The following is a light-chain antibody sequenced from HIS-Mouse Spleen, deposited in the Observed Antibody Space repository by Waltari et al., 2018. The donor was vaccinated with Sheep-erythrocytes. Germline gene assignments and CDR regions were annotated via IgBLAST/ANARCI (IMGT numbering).Light chain of an antibody. CDR2: AGS. CDR3: CSYAGSSTPWV. V-gene: IGLV2-23*01. CDR1: SSDVGRYNL. J-gene: IGLJ3*02. Sequence: QSALTQPASVSGSPGQSITISCPGPSSDVGRYNLVPWYQPPPVKTPKTRTLAGSKRPSGVSNRFSGSKSGNTASLTIAGLQAEDEADYYCCSYAGSSTPWVFGGGTKLTVL.